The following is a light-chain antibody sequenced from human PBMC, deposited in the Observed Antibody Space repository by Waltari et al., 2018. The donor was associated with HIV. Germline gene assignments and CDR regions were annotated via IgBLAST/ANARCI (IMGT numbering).Light chain of an antibody. CDR1: SSVIAPVSD. Sequence: QSLLPQPPPVSRAPGQRLTISSHGRSSVIAPVSDVLWNQLLPGPAPKVLIYGNSNRPSGVPDRFSGSKSGTAASLAITGLQAEDEADYYCQSYDSNLSGATVFGTGTKVTVL. CDR2: GNS. J-gene: IGLJ1*01. CDR3: QSYDSNLSGATV. V-gene: IGLV1-40*01.